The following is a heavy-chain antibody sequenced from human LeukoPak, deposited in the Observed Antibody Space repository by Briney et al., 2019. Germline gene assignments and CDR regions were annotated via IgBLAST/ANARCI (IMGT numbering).Heavy chain of an antibody. V-gene: IGHV1-18*04. CDR1: GYTFTGYY. CDR3: ARGGYYGSGSFPDY. Sequence: ASVKVSCKASGYTFTGYYMHWVRQAPGQGLEWMGWISADNGNTNYAQKLQDRVTMTTDTSTSTAYMELRSLRSDDTAFYYCARGGYYGSGSFPDYWGQGTLVTVSS. J-gene: IGHJ4*02. D-gene: IGHD3-10*01. CDR2: ISADNGNT.